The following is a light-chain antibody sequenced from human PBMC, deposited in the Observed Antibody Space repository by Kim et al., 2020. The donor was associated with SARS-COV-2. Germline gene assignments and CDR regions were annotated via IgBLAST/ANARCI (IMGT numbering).Light chain of an antibody. V-gene: IGLV2-11*01. CDR2: DVS. Sequence: QSVTISCTGTSSDVGGYNNISWYQQHPGKAPKFMIYDVSKRPSGVPDRFSGSKSGNTASLTISELQAEDEADYYCCSYAGSYSWVFGGGTKLTVL. J-gene: IGLJ3*02. CDR1: SSDVGGYNN. CDR3: CSYAGSYSWV.